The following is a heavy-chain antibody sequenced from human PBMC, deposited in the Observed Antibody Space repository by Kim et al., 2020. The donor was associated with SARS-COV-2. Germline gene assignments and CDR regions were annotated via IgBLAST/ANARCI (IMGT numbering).Heavy chain of an antibody. CDR1: GGSISSSNW. V-gene: IGHV4-4*02. J-gene: IGHJ4*02. Sequence: SETLSLTCAVSGGSISSSNWWSWVRQPPGKGLEWIGEIYHSGCTNYNPSLKSRVTISVDKSKNQFSLKLSSVTAADTAVYYCARGVITFGGVIVHWLTENQYYFDYWGQGTLVTVSS. CDR2: IYHSGCT. D-gene: IGHD3-16*02. CDR3: ARGVITFGGVIVHWLTENQYYFDY.